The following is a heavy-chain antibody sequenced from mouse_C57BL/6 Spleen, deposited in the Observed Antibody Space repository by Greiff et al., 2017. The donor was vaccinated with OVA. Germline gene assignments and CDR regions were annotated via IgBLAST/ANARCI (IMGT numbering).Heavy chain of an antibody. Sequence: EVQVVESEGGLVQPGSSMKLSCTASGFTFSDYYMAWVRQVPEKGLEWVANINYDGSSTYYLDSLKSRFIISRDNAKNILYLQMSSLKSEDTATYYCAREGDSSGLDYWGQGTTLTVSS. D-gene: IGHD3-2*02. CDR1: GFTFSDYY. CDR2: INYDGSST. J-gene: IGHJ2*01. CDR3: AREGDSSGLDY. V-gene: IGHV5-16*01.